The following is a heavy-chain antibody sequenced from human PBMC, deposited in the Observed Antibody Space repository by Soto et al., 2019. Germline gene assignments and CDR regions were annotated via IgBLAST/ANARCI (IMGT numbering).Heavy chain of an antibody. CDR3: ARVVPGAEAWFGP. CDR1: GYTFSNYG. J-gene: IGHJ5*02. Sequence: ASVKVSCKTSGYTFSNYGITWVRQAPGQPLEWLGWISLYSDGTNYAQKFQGRVSMTTATSTTTAYMELRSLRSDDTAVYYCARVVPGAEAWFGPWGQGTLVTAPQ. CDR2: ISLYSDGT. V-gene: IGHV1-18*01. D-gene: IGHD2-2*01.